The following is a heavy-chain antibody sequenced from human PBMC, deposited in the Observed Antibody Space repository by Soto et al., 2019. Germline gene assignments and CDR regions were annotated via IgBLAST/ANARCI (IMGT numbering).Heavy chain of an antibody. V-gene: IGHV4-34*01. Sequence: QVQLQQWGAGRLKPSETLSLTCAVYGGSFSGYHWNWIREPPGKGLEWIGENNNSGSTTYTPSLKSRVTISDATSTNQFSLNLSSVTAADTAVYYCARGRGSTSDYWGQGTLVTVSS. CDR2: NNNSGST. CDR3: ARGRGSTSDY. D-gene: IGHD3-16*01. CDR1: GGSFSGYH. J-gene: IGHJ4*02.